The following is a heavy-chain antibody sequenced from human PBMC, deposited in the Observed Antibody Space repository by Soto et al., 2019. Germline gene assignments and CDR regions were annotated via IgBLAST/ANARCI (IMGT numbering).Heavy chain of an antibody. CDR3: AKSLSTAVNYGLDV. J-gene: IGHJ6*02. V-gene: IGHV3-23*01. D-gene: IGHD2-2*01. CDR1: GFTFSDNA. CDR2: ISDDGDST. Sequence: EVQLLESGGGLVQPGGSLRLSCGASGFTFSDNAMTWVRQAPGKGLEWVSSISDDGDSTYYADSVKGRFTISRDNSKNTLFLQMSSMGAEGTAVYYCAKSLSTAVNYGLDVWGQGTSVTVSS.